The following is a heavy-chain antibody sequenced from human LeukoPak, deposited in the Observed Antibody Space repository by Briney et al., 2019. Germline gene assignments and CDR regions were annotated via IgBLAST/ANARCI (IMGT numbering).Heavy chain of an antibody. V-gene: IGHV4-34*01. CDR1: GGSFSGYY. Sequence: PSETLSLTCAVYGGSFSGYYWSWIRQPPGKGLEWIGEINHSGSTNYNPSLKSRVTISVDTSKNQFSLKLSSVTAADTAVYYCARGRGTPDVDYYYYMDVWGKGTTVTVSS. CDR3: ARGRGTPDVDYYYYMDV. J-gene: IGHJ6*03. CDR2: INHSGST. D-gene: IGHD1-7*01.